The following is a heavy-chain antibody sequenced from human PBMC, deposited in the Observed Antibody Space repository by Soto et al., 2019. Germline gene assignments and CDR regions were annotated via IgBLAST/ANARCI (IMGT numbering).Heavy chain of an antibody. Sequence: SETLSLTCAVSGASIGSGDYSWGWVRQPPGKGLEWIGFVHDRGSTYHSPSLGSRVTISVDTSKNQFSLKLSSVTAADTAVYYCARPYDSSGSYLPFDYWGQGTLVTVSS. CDR1: GASIGSGDYS. D-gene: IGHD3-22*01. V-gene: IGHV4-30-2*02. CDR2: VHDRGST. CDR3: ARPYDSSGSYLPFDY. J-gene: IGHJ4*02.